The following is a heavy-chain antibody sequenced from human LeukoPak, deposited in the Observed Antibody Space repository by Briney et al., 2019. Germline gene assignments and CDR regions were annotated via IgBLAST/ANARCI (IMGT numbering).Heavy chain of an antibody. V-gene: IGHV3-74*01. J-gene: IGHJ6*04. CDR3: ARGGSYSPAQIYGMDG. Sequence: PGGSLRLSCAASGFTFSRYWMHWVRQAPGKGLVWVSRINSVGSSTSYADSVKGRFTISRDNAKNTLYLEMNSLRAEDTAVYYCARGGSYSPAQIYGMDGWGKGTTVTVSS. CDR1: GFTFSRYW. D-gene: IGHD2-15*01. CDR2: INSVGSST.